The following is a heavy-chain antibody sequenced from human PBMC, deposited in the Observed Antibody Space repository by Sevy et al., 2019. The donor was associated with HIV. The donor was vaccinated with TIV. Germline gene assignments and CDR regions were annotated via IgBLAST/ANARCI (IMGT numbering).Heavy chain of an antibody. Sequence: ASVKVSCKASGYTFTSYDINWVRQATGQGLEWMGWMNPNSGNTGYAQNFQGRVTMTRNTSISTAYMELSSLRSEDTAVYYCARGGPLIGGIVATYGHYYYYGMDVWGQGTTVTVSS. CDR1: GYTFTSYD. J-gene: IGHJ6*02. CDR3: ARGGPLIGGIVATYGHYYYYGMDV. V-gene: IGHV1-8*01. D-gene: IGHD5-12*01. CDR2: MNPNSGNT.